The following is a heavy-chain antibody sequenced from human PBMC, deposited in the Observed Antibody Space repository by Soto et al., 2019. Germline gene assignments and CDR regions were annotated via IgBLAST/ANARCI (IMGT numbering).Heavy chain of an antibody. CDR1: GFTFIIYW. D-gene: IGHD2-8*01. V-gene: IGHV3-74*01. Sequence: GGSLRLSCASSGFTFIIYWMHWVRQDPGKGLVWVSRINSDGTSTNYADSVKGRFTISRDNAKNTLYLQLDSLRAEDTAVYYCSKAGLTNGFDYWGQGTLVTVS. J-gene: IGHJ4*02. CDR3: SKAGLTNGFDY. CDR2: INSDGTST.